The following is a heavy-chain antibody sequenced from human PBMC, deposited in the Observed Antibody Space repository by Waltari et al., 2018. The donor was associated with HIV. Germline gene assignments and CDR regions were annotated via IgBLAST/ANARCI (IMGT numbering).Heavy chain of an antibody. CDR1: GGSISSYY. V-gene: IGHV4-59*08. CDR3: ARLCSGGSCYRHGYGMDV. Sequence: QVQLQESGPGLVKPSETLSLTCTVSGGSISSYYWSWIRQPPGKGLEWIGYIYYSGSTNYNPSLKSRVTISVDTSKNQFSLKLSSVTAADTAVYYCARLCSGGSCYRHGYGMDVWGQGTTVTVSS. CDR2: IYYSGST. D-gene: IGHD2-15*01. J-gene: IGHJ6*02.